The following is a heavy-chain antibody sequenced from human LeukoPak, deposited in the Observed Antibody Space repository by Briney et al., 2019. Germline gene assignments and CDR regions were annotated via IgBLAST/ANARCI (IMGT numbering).Heavy chain of an antibody. Sequence: GGSLRLSCAATGFTFSSYGMHWVRQAPGKGLEWVAVIWYDGSNKYYADSVKGRFTISRDNSKNTLYLQMNSLRAEDTAVYYCARDLKAYCGGDCFNAFDIWGQGTMVTVSS. CDR1: GFTFSSYG. V-gene: IGHV3-33*01. D-gene: IGHD2-21*02. CDR3: ARDLKAYCGGDCFNAFDI. J-gene: IGHJ3*02. CDR2: IWYDGSNK.